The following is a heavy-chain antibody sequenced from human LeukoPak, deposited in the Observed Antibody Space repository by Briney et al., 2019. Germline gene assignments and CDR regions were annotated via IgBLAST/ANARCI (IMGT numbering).Heavy chain of an antibody. V-gene: IGHV4-39*01. CDR1: GGSISSYY. J-gene: IGHJ3*02. D-gene: IGHD3-10*01. Sequence: SETLSLTCTVSGGSISSYYWGWIRQPPGKGLEWIGSIFYSGSTYYNPSLKSRVTISVDTSKNQFSLKVSSVTAAGTAVYYCARPRDYDAFDIWGQGTMVTVSS. CDR3: ARPRDYDAFDI. CDR2: IFYSGST.